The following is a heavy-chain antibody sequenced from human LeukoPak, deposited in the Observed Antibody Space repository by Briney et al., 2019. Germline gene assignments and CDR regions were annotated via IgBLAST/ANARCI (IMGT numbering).Heavy chain of an antibody. Sequence: PGGSLRLSCAASGFTFSSYGMHWVRQAPGKGLEWVAVISYDGSNKYYADSVKGRFTISRDNSKNTLYLQMNSVRAEDTAVYCCAKGDECSGGSCYFSNWFDPWGGGTLVTVSS. D-gene: IGHD2-15*01. CDR1: GFTFSSYG. CDR2: ISYDGSNK. CDR3: AKGDECSGGSCYFSNWFDP. V-gene: IGHV3-30*18. J-gene: IGHJ5*02.